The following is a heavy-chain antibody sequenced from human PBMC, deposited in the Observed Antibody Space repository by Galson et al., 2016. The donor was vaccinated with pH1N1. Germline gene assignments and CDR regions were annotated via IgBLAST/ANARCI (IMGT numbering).Heavy chain of an antibody. CDR3: AIYRVGYKITGSFLS. CDR2: IYPGDSDT. J-gene: IGHJ5*02. D-gene: IGHD1-1*01. V-gene: IGHV5-51*03. CDR1: GYSFTSYW. Sequence: QSGAEVKKPGESLKISCKGSGYSFTSYWIGWVRQMPGKGLEWMGVIYPGDSDTRYGPSFQGQVIISAAKSITTAYLQWSSLRASDTAIYYCAIYRVGYKITGSFLSWSQGTLVTVSS.